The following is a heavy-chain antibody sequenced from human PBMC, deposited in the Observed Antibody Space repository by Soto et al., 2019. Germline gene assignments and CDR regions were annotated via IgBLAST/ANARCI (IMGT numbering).Heavy chain of an antibody. D-gene: IGHD1-26*01. V-gene: IGHV3-23*01. J-gene: IGHJ4*01. CDR3: ARDQRGAFDY. CDR1: GFTFNNYA. CDR2: VRGSGAGT. Sequence: GGSLRLSCAASGFTFNNYAMSWVRQAPGKAPEWVAAVRGSGAGTYHADSVRGRFTSSRDNSKNTLYLQMNSLRAEDTAMYYCARDQRGAFDYWGHGTLVTVSS.